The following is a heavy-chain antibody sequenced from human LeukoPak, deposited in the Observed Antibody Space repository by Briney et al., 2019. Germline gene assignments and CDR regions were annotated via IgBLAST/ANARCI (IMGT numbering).Heavy chain of an antibody. CDR3: ARGGVVVPAAMPPDI. J-gene: IGHJ3*02. CDR1: GYTFTGYY. V-gene: IGHV1-2*02. CDR2: INPNSGGT. D-gene: IGHD2-2*01. Sequence: ASVKVSCKASGYTFTGYYMHWVRQAPGQGLEWMGWINPNSGGTNYAQKFQGRVTMTRDTSISTAYMELSRLRSDDTAVYYCARGGVVVPAAMPPDIWGQGTMVTVSS.